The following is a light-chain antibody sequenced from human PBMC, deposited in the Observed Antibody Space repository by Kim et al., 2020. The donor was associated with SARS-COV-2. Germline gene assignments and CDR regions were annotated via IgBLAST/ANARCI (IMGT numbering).Light chain of an antibody. J-gene: IGKJ1*01. Sequence: GDRVTITCRASQSISSYLNWYQQKPGKAPKLLIYAASSLQSGVPSRFSGSGSGTDFTLTISSLQPEDFATYYCQQSYSTFRTFGQGTKVDIK. CDR2: AAS. V-gene: IGKV1-39*01. CDR1: QSISSY. CDR3: QQSYSTFRT.